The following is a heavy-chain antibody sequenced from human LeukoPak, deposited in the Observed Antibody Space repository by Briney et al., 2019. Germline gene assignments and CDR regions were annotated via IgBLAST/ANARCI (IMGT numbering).Heavy chain of an antibody. J-gene: IGHJ3*02. CDR1: GFTFSGYW. Sequence: GGSLRLSCAVSGFTFSGYWMSWVRQAPGKGLEWVANIKPDGSENYSVDSVKGRFTISRDNAKNSLYLQMNSLRAEDTAVYYCARGDFESGSYNDAFDIWGQGTMVTVS. CDR2: IKPDGSEN. D-gene: IGHD1-26*01. CDR3: ARGDFESGSYNDAFDI. V-gene: IGHV3-7*01.